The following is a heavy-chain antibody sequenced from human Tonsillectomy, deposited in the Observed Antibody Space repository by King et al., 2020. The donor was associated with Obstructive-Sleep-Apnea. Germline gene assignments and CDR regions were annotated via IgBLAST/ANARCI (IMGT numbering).Heavy chain of an antibody. J-gene: IGHJ6*02. CDR2: ISYDGSNK. CDR1: GFTFSSYG. V-gene: IGHV3-30*18. Sequence: QLVQSGGGVVQPGRSLRLSCAASGFTFSSYGMHWVRQAPGKGLEWVAVISYDGSNKYYADSVKGRFTISRDNSKNTLYLQMNSLRAEDTAVYYCAKDPCSTSCCFNYYGMDVWGQGTTVTVSS. D-gene: IGHD2-2*01. CDR3: AKDPCSTSCCFNYYGMDV.